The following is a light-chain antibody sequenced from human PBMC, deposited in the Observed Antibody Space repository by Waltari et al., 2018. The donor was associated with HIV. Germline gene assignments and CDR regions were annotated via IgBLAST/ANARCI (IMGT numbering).Light chain of an antibody. CDR2: EVS. V-gene: IGLV2-23*02. J-gene: IGLJ2*01. CDR3: CAYAGSTAYVI. Sequence: QSALTQPASVSGSPGQSITISCTGTSSDVGGYNLVSWYQQHPGKAPKLMIYEVSKRPPGVSNRFSGSKPGNTASLTISGRQAEDESDYYCCAYAGSTAYVIFGGGTKLTVL. CDR1: SSDVGGYNL.